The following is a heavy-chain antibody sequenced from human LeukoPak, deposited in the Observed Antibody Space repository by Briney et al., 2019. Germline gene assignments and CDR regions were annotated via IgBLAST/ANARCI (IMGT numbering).Heavy chain of an antibody. Sequence: GASVEVSCKASGYTFTSYGISWARQAPGQGLEWMGWISAYNGNTNYAQKLQGRVTMTTDTSTSTAYMELRSLRSDDTAVYYCARVPPDYYDSSGYSEGLDYWGQGTLVTVSS. V-gene: IGHV1-18*01. CDR3: ARVPPDYYDSSGYSEGLDY. CDR1: GYTFTSYG. D-gene: IGHD3-22*01. J-gene: IGHJ4*02. CDR2: ISAYNGNT.